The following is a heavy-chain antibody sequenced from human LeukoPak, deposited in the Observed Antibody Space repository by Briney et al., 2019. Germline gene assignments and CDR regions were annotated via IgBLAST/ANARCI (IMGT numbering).Heavy chain of an antibody. CDR2: INPSGGST. V-gene: IGHV1-46*01. Sequence: ASVKVSCKASGYTFTSYYMHWVRQAPGQGLEWMGIINPSGGSTSYAQKFQGRVTMTRDTSTSTVYMELSSLRSEDTAVYYCARIPSRARRIQLWLEEDYWGQGTLVTVSS. D-gene: IGHD5-18*01. CDR3: ARIPSRARRIQLWLEEDY. J-gene: IGHJ4*02. CDR1: GYTFTSYY.